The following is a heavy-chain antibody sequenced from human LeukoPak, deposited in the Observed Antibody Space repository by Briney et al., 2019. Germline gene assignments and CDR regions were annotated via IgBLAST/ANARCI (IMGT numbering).Heavy chain of an antibody. V-gene: IGHV4-59*01. CDR2: IYYSGST. J-gene: IGHJ4*02. Sequence: SETLSLTCTVSGGSISSYYWSWIRQPPGKGLEWIGYIYYSGSTNYNPSLKSRVTISVDTSKNQFSLKLSSVTAADTAVYYCAKELVGASPDDYWGQGTLVTFSS. CDR3: AKELVGASPDDY. CDR1: GGSISSYY. D-gene: IGHD1-26*01.